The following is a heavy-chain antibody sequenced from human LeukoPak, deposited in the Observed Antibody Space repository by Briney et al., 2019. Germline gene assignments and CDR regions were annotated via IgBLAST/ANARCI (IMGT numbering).Heavy chain of an antibody. CDR2: INHSGST. Sequence: SETLSLTCAVYGGSFSGYYWSWIRQPPGKGLEWIGEINHSGSTNYNPSLKSRVTISVDTSKNQFSLKLSSVTAADTAVYYCARASYDFWSGYHYYYYYYMDVWGKGTTVTVSS. CDR1: GGSFSGYY. CDR3: ARASYDFWSGYHYYYYYYMDV. V-gene: IGHV4-34*01. D-gene: IGHD3-3*01. J-gene: IGHJ6*03.